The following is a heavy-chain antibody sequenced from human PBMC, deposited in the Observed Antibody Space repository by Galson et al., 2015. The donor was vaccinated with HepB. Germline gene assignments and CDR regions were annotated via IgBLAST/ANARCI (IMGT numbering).Heavy chain of an antibody. CDR2: ISAYNGNT. J-gene: IGHJ3*02. D-gene: IGHD2-2*01. CDR1: GYTFTSYG. V-gene: IGHV1-18*04. CDR3: ARGGEGVPVDDAFDI. Sequence: SVKVSCKASGYTFTSYGISWVRQAPGQGLEWMGWISAYNGNTNYAQKFQGRVTITRDTSASTAYMELSSLRSEDTAVYYCARGGEGVPVDDAFDIWGQGTMVTVSS.